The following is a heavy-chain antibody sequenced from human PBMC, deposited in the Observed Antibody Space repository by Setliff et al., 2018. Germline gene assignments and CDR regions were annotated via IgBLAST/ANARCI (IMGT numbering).Heavy chain of an antibody. D-gene: IGHD2-21*01. CDR2: IYTSGTT. CDR3: TKEYVVISFVANTHSHYGMDV. J-gene: IGHJ6*02. Sequence: SETLTLTCTVSGASIRSGSHYWSWIRQSAERGLEWIGHIYTSGTTDYSPSFKSRVSISADTSKNLVSLKLHSVTAADTAVYYCTKEYVVISFVANTHSHYGMDVWGQGTTVTVSS. CDR1: GASIRSGSHY. V-gene: IGHV4-61*09.